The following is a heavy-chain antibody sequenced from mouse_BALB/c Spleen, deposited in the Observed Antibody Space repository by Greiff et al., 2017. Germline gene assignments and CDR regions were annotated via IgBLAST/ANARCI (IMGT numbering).Heavy chain of an antibody. Sequence: QVQLKQSGPELVKPGASVRISCKASGYTFTSYYIHWVKQRPGQGLEWIGWIYPGNVNTKYNEKFKGKATLTADKSSSRAYMQLSSLTSEDSAVYFCARGGATVAARAMDYWGQGTSVTVSS. J-gene: IGHJ4*01. CDR1: GYTFTSYY. V-gene: IGHV1S56*01. CDR2: IYPGNVNT. CDR3: ARGGATVAARAMDY. D-gene: IGHD1-1*01.